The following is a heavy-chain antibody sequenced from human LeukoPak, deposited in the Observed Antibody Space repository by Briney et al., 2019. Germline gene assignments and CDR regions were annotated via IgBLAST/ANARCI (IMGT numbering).Heavy chain of an antibody. D-gene: IGHD3-10*01. J-gene: IGHJ6*04. CDR3: AELTSMVEQY. Sequence: GSVSLYCAASGLTLSSYWMHWVGQAPGKGLVWVSRINSDGSSTRYADSVKGRFTISRDNAKNALYLQMNSLRAEDTAVYYCAELTSMVEQYWGNRVIVSVSS. CDR2: INSDGSST. CDR1: GLTLSSYW. V-gene: IGHV3-74*01.